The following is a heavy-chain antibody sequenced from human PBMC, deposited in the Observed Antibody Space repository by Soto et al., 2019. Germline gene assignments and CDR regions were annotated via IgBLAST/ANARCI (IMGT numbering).Heavy chain of an antibody. Sequence: EVQLVESGGGLVQPGGSLRLSCAASGFNFDSYWMSWVRQAPGKGLEWVANIKHDGRETYYVDSVRGRFSISRDNAKKAVSLQVNNLRAEDTAVYYCAREGGGACDTISCPSEGLDVWGQGTTVTVSS. D-gene: IGHD2-2*01. V-gene: IGHV3-7*03. J-gene: IGHJ6*02. CDR3: AREGGGACDTISCPSEGLDV. CDR1: GFNFDSYW. CDR2: IKHDGRET.